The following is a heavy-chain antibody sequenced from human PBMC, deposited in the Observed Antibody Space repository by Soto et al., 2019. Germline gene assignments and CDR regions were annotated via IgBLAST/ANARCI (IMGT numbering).Heavy chain of an antibody. CDR2: INPSGGST. CDR1: GYTFTSYY. CDR3: ARDGSPRFSPYYDFAPDYYYGMAV. Sequence: ASVKVSCKASGYTFTSYYMHWVRQAPGQGLEWMGIINPSGGSTSYAQKFQGRVTMTRDTSTSSVYMELSSLRSEDTAVYYCARDGSPRFSPYYDFAPDYYYGMAVWGQGTPVTVSS. J-gene: IGHJ6*02. D-gene: IGHD3-3*01. V-gene: IGHV1-46*03.